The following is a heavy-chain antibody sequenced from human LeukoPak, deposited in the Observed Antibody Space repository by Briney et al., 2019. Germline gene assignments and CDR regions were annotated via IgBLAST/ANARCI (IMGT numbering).Heavy chain of an antibody. CDR2: MNPNSGNT. J-gene: IGHJ4*02. CDR1: GYTFTSYD. CDR3: ARGSYLGYYYGSGSYYSPFDY. V-gene: IGHV1-8*01. D-gene: IGHD3-10*01. Sequence: ASVKVSCKASGYTFTSYDINWVRQAPGQGLEWMGWMNPNSGNTGYAQKFQGRVTMTRNTSISTAYMELSSLRSEDTAVYYCARGSYLGYYYGSGSYYSPFDYWGQGTLVTVSS.